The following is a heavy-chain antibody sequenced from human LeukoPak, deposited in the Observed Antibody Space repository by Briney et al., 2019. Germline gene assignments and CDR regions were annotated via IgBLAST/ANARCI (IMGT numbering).Heavy chain of an antibody. CDR3: AKREGITVVNTASAG. CDR2: IGGGGGST. D-gene: IGHD6-19*01. Sequence: GGSLRLSCAASGFTFSSYAMSWVRQAPGKGLEWVSAIGGGGGSTYYADSVKGRFTISRDNSKNTLYLQVNSLRAEDTAVYYCAKREGITVVNTASAGWGQGTLVTVSS. CDR1: GFTFSSYA. V-gene: IGHV3-23*01. J-gene: IGHJ4*02.